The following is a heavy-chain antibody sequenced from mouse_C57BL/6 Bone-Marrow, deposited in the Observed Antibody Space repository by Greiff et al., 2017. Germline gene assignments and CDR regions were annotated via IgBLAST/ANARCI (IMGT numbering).Heavy chain of an antibody. V-gene: IGHV5-2*01. Sequence: EVQVVESGGGLVQPGESLKLSCESNEYEFPSHDMSWVRKTPEKRLELVAAINSDGGSTYYPDTMERRFIISRDNTKKSLYLQMSSLSSEETALYYCARHYSNYEVPYYFDYWGQGTTLTVSS. CDR3: ARHYSNYEVPYYFDY. D-gene: IGHD2-5*01. CDR2: INSDGGST. CDR1: EYEFPSHD. J-gene: IGHJ2*01.